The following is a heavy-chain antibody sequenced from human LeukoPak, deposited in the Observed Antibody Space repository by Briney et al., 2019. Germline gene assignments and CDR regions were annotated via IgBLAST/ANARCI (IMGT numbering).Heavy chain of an antibody. CDR2: IKEDGTEK. V-gene: IGHV3-7*01. J-gene: IGHJ6*03. CDR3: AKEGFYYMDV. Sequence: GGSLRLSCAASGFTFNSHWMSWVRQAPGKGLEWVANIKEDGTEKFYVDSVKGRFTVSRDNARASVFLQMNSLRAEDTAVYYCAKEGFYYMDVWGKGTTVTISS. CDR1: GFTFNSHW.